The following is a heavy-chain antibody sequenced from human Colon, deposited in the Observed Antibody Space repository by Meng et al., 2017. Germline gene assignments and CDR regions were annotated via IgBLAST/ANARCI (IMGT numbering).Heavy chain of an antibody. CDR1: GFTFTTYA. Sequence: GESLKISCAASGFTFTTYAMHWVRQPPGKGLEWVAVISYDGSNKFYADSVKGRFSISRGNSKNTVYLQMNSLRPEDTAVYYCARGTPSYSSSWYSYWGQGKRVNGAS. CDR3: ARGTPSYSSSWYSY. V-gene: IGHV3-30*04. CDR2: ISYDGSNK. D-gene: IGHD6-13*01. J-gene: IGHJ4*02.